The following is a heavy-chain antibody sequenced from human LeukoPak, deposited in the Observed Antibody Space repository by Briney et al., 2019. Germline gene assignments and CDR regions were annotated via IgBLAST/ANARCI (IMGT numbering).Heavy chain of an antibody. CDR3: ARNKWELLYYFDY. D-gene: IGHD1-26*01. V-gene: IGHV4-30-2*06. J-gene: IGHJ4*02. CDR1: GGSISSGGYY. Sequence: PSETLSLTCTVSGGSISSGGYYWSWIRQSPGKGLEWIGYIYHSGSTYYNPSLKSRVTISVDRSKNQFSLKLSSVTAADTAVYYCARNKWELLYYFDYWGQGTLVTVSS. CDR2: IYHSGST.